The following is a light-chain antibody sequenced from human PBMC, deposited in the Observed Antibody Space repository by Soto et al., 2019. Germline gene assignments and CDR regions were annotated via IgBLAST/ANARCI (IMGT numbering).Light chain of an antibody. CDR3: QQYDDLPSIT. V-gene: IGKV1-33*01. Sequence: DIQMTQSPSSLSASIGDRVTITCQASQDIGNSLNWYQQLPGKPPKLLIYGATNLEAGVPLRFSGRGSGTHFTFTIASLEPEDIATYSCQQYDDLPSITFGQGTRLENK. J-gene: IGKJ5*01. CDR1: QDIGNS. CDR2: GAT.